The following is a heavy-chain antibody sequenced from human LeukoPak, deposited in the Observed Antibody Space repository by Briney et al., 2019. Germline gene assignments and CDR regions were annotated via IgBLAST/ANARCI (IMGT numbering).Heavy chain of an antibody. J-gene: IGHJ6*02. Sequence: GGSLRLSCAASGFTFNRNAISWVRQAPGKGLEWVSVISASGATIYYADSVKGRFTISRDNSWNTLNLQMNGLTAEDTAVYFCAKGSLRYDPYYFGMDVWGQGTTVIVS. CDR1: GFTFNRNA. CDR3: AKGSLRYDPYYFGMDV. D-gene: IGHD3-3*01. CDR2: ISASGATI. V-gene: IGHV3-23*01.